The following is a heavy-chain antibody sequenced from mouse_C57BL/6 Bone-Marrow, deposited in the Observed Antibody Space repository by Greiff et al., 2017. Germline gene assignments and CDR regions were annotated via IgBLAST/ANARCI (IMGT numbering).Heavy chain of an antibody. CDR1: GYTFTSYW. J-gene: IGHJ4*01. V-gene: IGHV1-59*01. CDR2: IDPSDSYT. D-gene: IGHD2-1*01. Sequence: QVQLQQPGAELVRPGTSVKLSCKASGYTFTSYWMHWVKQRPGQGLEWIGVIDPSDSYTNYNQKFKGKATLTVDTSSSTAYMQLSSLTSEDSAGYYCAREELDYGNFYAMDDWGQGTSVTVSS. CDR3: AREELDYGNFYAMDD.